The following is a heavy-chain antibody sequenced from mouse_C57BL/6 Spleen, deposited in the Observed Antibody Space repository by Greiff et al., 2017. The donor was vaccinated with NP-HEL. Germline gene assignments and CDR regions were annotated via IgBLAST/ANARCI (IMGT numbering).Heavy chain of an antibody. CDR3: ARDWDEYFDV. CDR2: ISSGSSTI. V-gene: IGHV5-17*01. J-gene: IGHJ1*03. D-gene: IGHD4-1*01. CDR1: GFTFSDYG. Sequence: EVQLVESGGGLVKPGGSLKLSCAASGFTFSDYGMHWVRQAPEKGLEWVAYISSGSSTIYYADTVKGRFTISSDNAKNTLFLQMTSLRSEDTAMYYCARDWDEYFDVWGTGTTVTVSS.